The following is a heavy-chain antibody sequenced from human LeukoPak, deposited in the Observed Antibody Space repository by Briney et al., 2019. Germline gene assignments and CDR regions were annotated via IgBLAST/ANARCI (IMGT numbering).Heavy chain of an antibody. CDR2: INHSGSI. CDR1: GGSFSAYY. J-gene: IGHJ4*02. V-gene: IGHV4-34*01. D-gene: IGHD3-16*01. Sequence: SETLSLTCAVDGGSFSAYYWSVIRQPPGKGLEWIGEINHSGSINYNPSLKSRVTTSVDTSKNQFSLKLSSVTAADTAVYYCAMVVWGSYFDYWGQGTLVTVSS. CDR3: AMVVWGSYFDY.